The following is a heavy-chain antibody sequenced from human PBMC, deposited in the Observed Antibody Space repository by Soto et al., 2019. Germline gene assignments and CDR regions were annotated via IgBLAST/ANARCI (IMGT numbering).Heavy chain of an antibody. D-gene: IGHD6-13*01. J-gene: IGHJ4*02. V-gene: IGHV4-59*01. CDR3: ERYPAYRSNWPQFDD. Sequence: NPSETLSLTCTVSGGSISSYYWSWIRQPPGKGLEWIRNIYYSGSNNYNPTLKSRVTISVDTSKNQFSLRLTSVTAAATDEYYCERYPAYRSNWPQFDDWGQGTRVTVSS. CDR2: IYYSGSN. CDR1: GGSISSYY.